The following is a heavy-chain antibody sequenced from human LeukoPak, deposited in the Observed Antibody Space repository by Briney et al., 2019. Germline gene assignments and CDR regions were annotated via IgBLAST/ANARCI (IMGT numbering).Heavy chain of an antibody. D-gene: IGHD3-10*01. CDR2: MNPTSGNT. CDR3: ARVLPDYYGSGSPNWFDP. CDR1: GSTSTSYD. J-gene: IGHJ5*02. Sequence: GASLKLSCKASGSTSTSYDINWVRQATGQGLEWMGWMNPTSGNTGHAQTFQGRVTMTRNTSISTAYMELSSLRSEDTAVYYCARVLPDYYGSGSPNWFDPWGQGTLVTVSP. V-gene: IGHV1-8*01.